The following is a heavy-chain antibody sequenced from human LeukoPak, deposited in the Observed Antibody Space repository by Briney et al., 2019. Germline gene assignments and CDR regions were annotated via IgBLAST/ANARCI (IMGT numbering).Heavy chain of an antibody. J-gene: IGHJ4*02. CDR1: GGSISSSRYY. Sequence: SETLSLTCTVSGGSISSSRYYWGWIRQPPGKGLEWIGSIYYSGSTYYNPSLKSRVTISVDTSKNQFSLKLSSVTAADTAVYYCAREGDSSVYYDYWGQGTLVTVSS. CDR3: AREGDSSVYYDY. V-gene: IGHV4-39*02. CDR2: IYYSGST. D-gene: IGHD3-22*01.